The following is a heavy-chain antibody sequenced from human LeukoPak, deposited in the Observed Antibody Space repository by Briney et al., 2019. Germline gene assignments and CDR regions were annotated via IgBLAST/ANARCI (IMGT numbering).Heavy chain of an antibody. J-gene: IGHJ3*02. D-gene: IGHD3-22*01. Sequence: SQTLSLTCTVSGGSISSGGYYWSWIRQHPGKGLEWIGYIYYSGSTYYNPSLKSRFTISVDTSKNQFSLKLSSVTAADTAVYYCARDALNYYDSSGYIFHAFDIWGQGTMVTVSS. CDR1: GGSISSGGYY. CDR3: ARDALNYYDSSGYIFHAFDI. CDR2: IYYSGST. V-gene: IGHV4-31*03.